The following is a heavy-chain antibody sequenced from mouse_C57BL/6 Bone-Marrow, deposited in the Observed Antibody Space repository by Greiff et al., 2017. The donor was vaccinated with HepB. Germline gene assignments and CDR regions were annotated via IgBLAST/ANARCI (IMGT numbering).Heavy chain of an antibody. CDR2: INPGSGGT. J-gene: IGHJ3*01. Sequence: VQLQQSGAELVRPGTSVKVSCKASGYAFTNYLIEWVKQRPGQGLEWIGVINPGSGGTNYNEKFKGKATLTADKSSSTAYMQLSSLTSEDSAVYFGARDIYYVYPFAYWGQGTLVTVSA. CDR1: GYAFTNYL. D-gene: IGHD2-2*01. CDR3: ARDIYYVYPFAY. V-gene: IGHV1-54*01.